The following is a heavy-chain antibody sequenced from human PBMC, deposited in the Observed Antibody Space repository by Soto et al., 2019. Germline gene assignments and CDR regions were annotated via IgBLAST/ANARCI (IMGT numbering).Heavy chain of an antibody. J-gene: IGHJ3*02. CDR1: GLAFNNNY. D-gene: IGHD6-13*01. CDR3: TRGWQDAFDI. V-gene: IGHV3-53*02. CDR2: IYRGGYT. Sequence: EVQLVEIGGRLIQPGGSLRLSCAASGLAFNNNYMSWVRQAPGKGLEWVSVIYRGGYTYYADSVRGRFTISRDDSKNSLFLQMSDLRAEDTALYYCTRGWQDAFDIWGQGTMVSVSS.